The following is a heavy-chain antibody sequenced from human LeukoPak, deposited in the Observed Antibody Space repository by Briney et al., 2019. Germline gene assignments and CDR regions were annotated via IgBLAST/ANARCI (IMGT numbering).Heavy chain of an antibody. CDR1: GFTLSNAW. CDR2: IKSKTDGGTT. D-gene: IGHD2-21*02. CDR3: AKHRRSTLVTAYFDS. V-gene: IGHV3-15*01. Sequence: GGSLRLSCAASGFTLSNAWMSWVRQAPGKGLEWVGRIKSKTDGGTTDYAVPVKGRFTISRDNSKNTLYLQLNSLRVDDAAIYYCAKHRRSTLVTAYFDSWGQGTLVTVSS. J-gene: IGHJ4*02.